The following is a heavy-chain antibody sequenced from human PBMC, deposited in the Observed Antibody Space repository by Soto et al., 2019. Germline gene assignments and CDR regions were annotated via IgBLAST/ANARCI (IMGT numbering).Heavy chain of an antibody. CDR2: ITPMIGTT. CDR3: ARDVSVMTRVFGF. V-gene: IGHV1-69*01. Sequence: QVHLVQSGAEVKRPGSSVRVSCRASGGTFYTYAFTWLRQAPVQGLEWMGGITPMIGTTKYAQTFHGRVTFSADESASTAYMELSNLRSDDTAVSYCARDVSVMTRVFGFWGQGTMITVSS. J-gene: IGHJ1*01. CDR1: GGTFYTYA. D-gene: IGHD3-10*01.